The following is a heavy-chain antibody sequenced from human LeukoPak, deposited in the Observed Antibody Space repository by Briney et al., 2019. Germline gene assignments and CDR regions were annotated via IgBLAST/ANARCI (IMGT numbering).Heavy chain of an antibody. CDR3: ARYSSSSGGDYFDY. CDR1: GGTFSSYA. Sequence: SVKVSCTASGGTFSSYAISWVRQAPGQGLEWMGRIIPILGIANYAQKFQGRVTITADKSTSTAYMELSSLRSEDTAVYYCARYSSSSGGDYFDYWGQGTLVTVSS. V-gene: IGHV1-69*04. J-gene: IGHJ4*02. D-gene: IGHD6-6*01. CDR2: IIPILGIA.